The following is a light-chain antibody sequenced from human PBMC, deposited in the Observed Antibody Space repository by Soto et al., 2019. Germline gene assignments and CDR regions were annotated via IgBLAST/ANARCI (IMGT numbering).Light chain of an antibody. CDR3: SSYAGSYPWV. Sequence: QSALTQPRSVSGSPGQTVTVSCTGTSSDVGAYNYVSWYRHHPGNAPKFLIYDVSRRPSGVPDRFSASKSGNTASLTISGLQAEDEADYYCSSYAGSYPWVFGVGTKLTVL. CDR2: DVS. J-gene: IGLJ3*02. CDR1: SSDVGAYNY. V-gene: IGLV2-11*01.